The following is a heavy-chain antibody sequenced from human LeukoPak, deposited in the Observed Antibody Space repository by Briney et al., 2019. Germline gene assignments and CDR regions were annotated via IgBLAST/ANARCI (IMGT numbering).Heavy chain of an antibody. D-gene: IGHD6-19*01. CDR2: IIPILGIA. CDR1: GGTFSSYT. V-gene: IGHV1-69*04. CDR3: ARDYSSAWWFDF. J-gene: IGHJ4*02. Sequence: GASVKVSCKASGGTFSSYTISWVRQAPGQGLEWMGRIIPILGIANYAQKFRGRVTITADKSTSTAYMELSSLRSEDTAVYYCARDYSSAWWFDFWGQGTLVTVSS.